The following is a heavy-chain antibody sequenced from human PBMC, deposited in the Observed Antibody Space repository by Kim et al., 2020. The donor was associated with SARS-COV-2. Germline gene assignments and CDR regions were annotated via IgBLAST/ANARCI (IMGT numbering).Heavy chain of an antibody. D-gene: IGHD1-26*01. J-gene: IGHJ4*02. V-gene: IGHV6-1*01. Sequence: YAASVKSRTNISPDKAKNQFSQQLNSVPPADTAVYYCARDAPVGSHFDYWGQGTLVTVSS. CDR3: ARDAPVGSHFDY.